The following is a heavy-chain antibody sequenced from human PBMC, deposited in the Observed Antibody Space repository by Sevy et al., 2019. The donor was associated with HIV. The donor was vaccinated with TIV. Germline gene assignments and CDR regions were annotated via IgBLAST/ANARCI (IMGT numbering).Heavy chain of an antibody. CDR1: GYTFTGHY. V-gene: IGHV1-24*01. J-gene: IGHJ4*02. CDR3: AITKDYYDSSGCPFDY. D-gene: IGHD3-22*01. CDR2: FDPEDGET. Sequence: ASVKVSCKASGYTFTGHYMHWVRQVPGKGLEWMGSFDPEDGETIYAQKFQGRLTMTEDTSTDTAYMELSSLKSEDTAVFYCAITKDYYDSSGCPFDYWGQGTLVTVSS.